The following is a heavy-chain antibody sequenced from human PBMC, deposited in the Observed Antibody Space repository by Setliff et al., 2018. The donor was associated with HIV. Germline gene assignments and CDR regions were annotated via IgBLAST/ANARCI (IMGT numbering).Heavy chain of an antibody. CDR1: GYTFTAYY. Sequence: SVKVSCKSSGYTFTAYYIHWVRQARGQGLEWMGWINPILGIANYAQKFQDRVTITADKSTDTAYMELSSLRSEDTAVYYCARAQYQLLEPPTYNWFDPWGQGTLVTVSS. V-gene: IGHV1-69*10. CDR3: ARAQYQLLEPPTYNWFDP. D-gene: IGHD2-2*01. J-gene: IGHJ5*02. CDR2: INPILGIA.